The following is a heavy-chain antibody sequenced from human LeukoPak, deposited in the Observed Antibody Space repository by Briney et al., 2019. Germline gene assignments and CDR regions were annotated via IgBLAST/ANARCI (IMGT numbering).Heavy chain of an antibody. V-gene: IGHV1-46*01. CDR2: INPSDGST. Sequence: GASVKVSCKASGYTFTSYYMHWVRQAPGQGLEWMGIINPSDGSTSYAQKFQGRVTMTRDTSTSTVYMELSSLRSEDTAVYYCARDLDLYGGYVNYFDYWGQGTLVTVSS. J-gene: IGHJ4*02. CDR1: GYTFTSYY. CDR3: ARDLDLYGGYVNYFDY. D-gene: IGHD5-12*01.